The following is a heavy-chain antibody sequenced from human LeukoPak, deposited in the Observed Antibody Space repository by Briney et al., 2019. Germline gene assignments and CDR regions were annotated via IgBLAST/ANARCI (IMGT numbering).Heavy chain of an antibody. Sequence: ASVKVSCKVSGNSLSELSIQWVRQAPGKGLECMGGFDPEEAKMVYAQNFQGRVTMTEDTSTQTAYMELSGLTSDDTAVYYCTTRSGDFWSGFVYWGQGSLVTVSS. CDR2: FDPEEAKM. CDR3: TTRSGDFWSGFVY. D-gene: IGHD3-3*01. CDR1: GNSLSELS. V-gene: IGHV1-24*01. J-gene: IGHJ4*02.